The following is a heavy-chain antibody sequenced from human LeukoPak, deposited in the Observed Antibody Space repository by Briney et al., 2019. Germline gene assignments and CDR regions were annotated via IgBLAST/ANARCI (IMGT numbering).Heavy chain of an antibody. CDR3: AKVSGWSWFDY. D-gene: IGHD6-19*01. CDR1: GFTFCNHV. Sequence: GGSLRLSCAASGFTFCNHVNSWGRQAPGEGVEWVSAISGSGGSTYYADSVKGRFTISRDNSKNTLYLQMNSLRAEDTAVYYCAKVSGWSWFDYWGQGTLVTVSS. V-gene: IGHV3-23*01. J-gene: IGHJ4*02. CDR2: ISGSGGST.